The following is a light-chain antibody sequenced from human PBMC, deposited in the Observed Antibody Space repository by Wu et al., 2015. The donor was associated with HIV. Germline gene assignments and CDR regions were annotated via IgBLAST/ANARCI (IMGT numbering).Light chain of an antibody. J-gene: IGKJ1*01. V-gene: IGKV3-20*01. CDR2: GAS. CDR3: QQYITSPRT. CDR1: QSVRDNY. Sequence: EIVLTQSPGTLSLSPGERATLSCRASQSVRDNYLAWYQRKPGQPPRLLVYGASSRATGIPDRFSGSGSGTDFTLTISRLEPEDFATYYCQQYITSPRTFGLGTKVEVK.